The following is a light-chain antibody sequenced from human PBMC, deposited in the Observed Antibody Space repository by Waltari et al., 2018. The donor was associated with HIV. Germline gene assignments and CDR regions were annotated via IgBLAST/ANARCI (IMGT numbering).Light chain of an antibody. J-gene: IGKJ4*01. V-gene: IGKV3-11*01. CDR3: QQRHSWPLS. CDR2: DAS. CDR1: LTIVNF. Sequence: EITLTQSPVDLSLSPGDRATLSCRANLTIVNFLGWYQQRPGQSPSLLIYDASKRVTGVPVRFSGSGSGTDFSPIINNIQPEDAALYYCQQRHSWPLSFGGGTKV.